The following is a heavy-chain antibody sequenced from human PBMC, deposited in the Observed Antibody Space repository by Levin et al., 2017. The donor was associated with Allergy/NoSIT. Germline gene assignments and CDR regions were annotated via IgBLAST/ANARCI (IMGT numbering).Heavy chain of an antibody. J-gene: IGHJ5*02. CDR3: ARARTAAGKVWFDP. CDR1: GGSISSGPYY. CDR2: IYYSGAT. Sequence: TLSLTCTVSGGSISSGPYYWSWIRQHPEKGLEWIGHIYYSGATYYNPSLEGRTTISVDTSKNQFSLKLSSVTAADTAVYYCARARTAAGKVWFDPWGQGTPVTVSS. D-gene: IGHD6-13*01. V-gene: IGHV4-31*03.